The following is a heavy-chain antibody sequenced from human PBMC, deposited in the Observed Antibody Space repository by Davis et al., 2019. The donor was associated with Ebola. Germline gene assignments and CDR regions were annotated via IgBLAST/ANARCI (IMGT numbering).Heavy chain of an antibody. J-gene: IGHJ6*04. CDR1: GFTFSSYW. Sequence: GESLKISCAASGFTFSSYWMTWVRQAPGKGLEWVANIKQDGSEKYYVDSVKGRFTISRDNSKNTLYLQMNSLRAEDTAVYYCASGGELELLGQGYYYYGMDVWGKGTTVTVSS. CDR3: ASGGELELLGQGYYYYGMDV. V-gene: IGHV3-7*01. D-gene: IGHD1-7*01. CDR2: IKQDGSEK.